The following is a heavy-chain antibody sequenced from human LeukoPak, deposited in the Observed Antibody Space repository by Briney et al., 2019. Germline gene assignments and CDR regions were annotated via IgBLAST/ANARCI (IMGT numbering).Heavy chain of an antibody. J-gene: IGHJ6*02. CDR1: GGSISSHY. CDR3: ARQMIAAGKNYYGMDV. D-gene: IGHD6-13*01. Sequence: PSETLSLTCTVSGGSISSHYWTWIRQPAGKGLEWIGRIYTSGSTNYNPSLKSRVTMSVDTSNNQFSLNLSSVTAADTAVYYCARQMIAAGKNYYGMDVWGQGTTVTVSS. V-gene: IGHV4-4*07. CDR2: IYTSGST.